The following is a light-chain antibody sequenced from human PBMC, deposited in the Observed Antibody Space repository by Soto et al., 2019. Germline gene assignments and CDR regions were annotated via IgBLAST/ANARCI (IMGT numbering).Light chain of an antibody. Sequence: PGERVTLSCRASQSVSSNFLAWYQQKPGQAPRLLIYGASNRAAGIPDRFSGSGSGTDFTLTISRLEPEDFAVYYCHQYSSSRRTFGQGTKWIS. V-gene: IGKV3-20*01. CDR3: HQYSSSRRT. CDR2: GAS. J-gene: IGKJ1*01. CDR1: QSVSSNF.